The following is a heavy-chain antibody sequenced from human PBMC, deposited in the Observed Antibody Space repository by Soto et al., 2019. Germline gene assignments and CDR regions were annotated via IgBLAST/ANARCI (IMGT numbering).Heavy chain of an antibody. CDR3: ARNFHPDPGYCSGDHCYSECFQH. V-gene: IGHV4-39*01. CDR1: GGSISSSSSY. D-gene: IGHD2-15*01. Sequence: HLQLQESGPGLVRPSETLSLTCTVSGGSISSSSSYWGWIRQPPGKGLEWIGSLYYSGNTYYNPSLKSRVPISVDASKNKCSLKLTSVTAADTAVYYCARNFHPDPGYCSGDHCYSECFQHWCQGTLVTVSS. J-gene: IGHJ1*01. CDR2: LYYSGNT.